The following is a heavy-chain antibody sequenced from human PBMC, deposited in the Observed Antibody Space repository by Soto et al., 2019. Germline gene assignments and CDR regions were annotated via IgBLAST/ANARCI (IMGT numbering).Heavy chain of an antibody. Sequence: QITLKESGPPLVKPTQTLTLTCTFPGFSFSSIGEGVGWIRQPPGKALEWLALIYWDDDKRYSPSLKSRLTITKDTSKNQVVLTMTNTDPVDTATYYCVQSRCGGDCLQSYSSHSYYGLDVWGQGTTVTVSS. CDR1: GFSFSSIGEG. J-gene: IGHJ6*02. CDR3: VQSRCGGDCLQSYSSHSYYGLDV. V-gene: IGHV2-5*02. D-gene: IGHD2-21*02. CDR2: IYWDDDK.